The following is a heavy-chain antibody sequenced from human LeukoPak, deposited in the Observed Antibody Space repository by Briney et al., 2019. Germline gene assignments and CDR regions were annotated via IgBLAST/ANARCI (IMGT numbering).Heavy chain of an antibody. CDR3: AKDLGNYGDYVGWFDP. CDR1: GFTFNNFA. V-gene: IGHV3-23*01. D-gene: IGHD4-23*01. J-gene: IGHJ5*02. CDR2: IGGSGAHT. Sequence: GGSLRLSCAASGFTFNNFAMSWVRQAPEKGLEWVSAIGGSGAHTYYADSVKGRFTISRDNSKNTLCLQMKDLRAEDTAVYYCAKDLGNYGDYVGWFDPWGQGTLVTVSS.